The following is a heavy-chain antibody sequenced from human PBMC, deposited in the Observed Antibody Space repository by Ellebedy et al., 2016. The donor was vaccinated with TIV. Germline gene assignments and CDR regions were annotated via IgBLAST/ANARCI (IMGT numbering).Heavy chain of an antibody. CDR3: AKGTQWLGRSCFDY. Sequence: GESLKISCAASGFTFSSYAMSWVRQAPGKGLEWVSTITGSGSRIDYADSVKGRFTFSRDNSKNTLYLHMNSLRAEETAVYHCAKGTQWLGRSCFDYWGQGTLVTVSS. J-gene: IGHJ4*02. CDR2: ITGSGSRI. D-gene: IGHD6-19*01. CDR1: GFTFSSYA. V-gene: IGHV3-23*01.